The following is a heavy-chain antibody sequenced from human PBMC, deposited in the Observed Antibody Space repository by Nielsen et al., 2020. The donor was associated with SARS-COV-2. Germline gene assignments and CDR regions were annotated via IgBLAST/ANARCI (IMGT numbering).Heavy chain of an antibody. V-gene: IGHV1-46*01. D-gene: IGHD3-3*01. J-gene: IGHJ4*02. CDR2: INPGSGKT. Sequence: ASVKVSCKASGYTFTDYYIHWVRQAPGQGLEWMGIINPGSGKTSYPHSFQDRLTMTRDTSTSTVYMELSSLRSEDTAVYYCARELDERLYYDFWSGYPPGYWGQGTLVTVSS. CDR3: ARELDERLYYDFWSGYPPGY. CDR1: GYTFTDYY.